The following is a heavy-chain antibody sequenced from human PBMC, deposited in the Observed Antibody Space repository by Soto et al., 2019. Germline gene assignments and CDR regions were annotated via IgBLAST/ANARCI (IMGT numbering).Heavy chain of an antibody. CDR3: AKESMPEHYGDTLFDY. Sequence: DVQLLESGGGLVQPGGSLRLSCEASGFSFVNYALSWVRQAPGKGLEWVATLSAGRRAYYEDSVKGRFTIAKDFSTNTLHLQARSLRADDTAVYYCAKESMPEHYGDTLFDYWGQGTRVTVSS. J-gene: IGHJ4*02. V-gene: IGHV3-23*01. CDR1: GFSFVNYA. D-gene: IGHD4-17*01. CDR2: LSAGRRA.